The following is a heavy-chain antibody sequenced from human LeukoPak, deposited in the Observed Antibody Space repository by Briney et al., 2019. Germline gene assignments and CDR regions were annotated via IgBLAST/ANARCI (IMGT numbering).Heavy chain of an antibody. J-gene: IGHJ4*02. CDR3: ARDRSELELSMEFDY. CDR1: GYTFTSYA. CDR2: INAGNGNT. D-gene: IGHD1-7*01. Sequence: APVKVSCKASGYTFTSYAMHWVRQAPGQRLEWMGWINAGNGNTKYSQKFQGRVTITRDTSASTAYMELSSLRSEDTAVYYCARDRSELELSMEFDYWGQGTLVTVSS. V-gene: IGHV1-3*01.